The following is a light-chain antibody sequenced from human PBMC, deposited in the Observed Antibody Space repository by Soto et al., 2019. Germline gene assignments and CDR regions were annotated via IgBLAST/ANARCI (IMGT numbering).Light chain of an antibody. CDR1: MRDVGAYNL. CDR2: EVR. CDR3: SAYAGSTYV. V-gene: IGLV2-23*02. Sequence: QSALTQPASVSGSAGQSITISCSGTMRDVGAYNLVSWYQQHPGTAPKLIIYEVRNRPSGISSRFSGSRSGNTASLTISGLQSEDEGDYYCSAYAGSTYVFGTGTKVTVL. J-gene: IGLJ1*01.